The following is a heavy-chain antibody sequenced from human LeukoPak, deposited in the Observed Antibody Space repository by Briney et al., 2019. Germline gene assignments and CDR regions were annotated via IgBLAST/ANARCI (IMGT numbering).Heavy chain of an antibody. V-gene: IGHV1-69*13. CDR1: GGTFISYA. Sequence: GASVKVSCKASGGTFISYAISWVRQAPGRGLEWMGGIIPIFGTANYAQKFQGRVTITADESTSTAYMELSSLRSEDTAVYYCARDRSYCSSTSCYGSDDYWGQGTLVTVSS. D-gene: IGHD2-2*01. CDR2: IIPIFGTA. CDR3: ARDRSYCSSTSCYGSDDY. J-gene: IGHJ4*02.